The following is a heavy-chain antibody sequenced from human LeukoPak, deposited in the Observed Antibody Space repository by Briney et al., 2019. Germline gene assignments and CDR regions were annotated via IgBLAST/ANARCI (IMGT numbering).Heavy chain of an antibody. Sequence: SETLSLTCTVSGGSVSTYYWSWVRQPPGKGLEWIGYIYYSGSTNYNPSLKSRVTISVDTSKNQFSLNLNSVTAADTAEYFCARTPGSAYYPYYYMDVWGKGTTVTVSS. CDR3: ARTPGSAYYPYYYMDV. CDR1: GGSVSTYY. D-gene: IGHD6-19*01. J-gene: IGHJ6*03. V-gene: IGHV4-59*02. CDR2: IYYSGST.